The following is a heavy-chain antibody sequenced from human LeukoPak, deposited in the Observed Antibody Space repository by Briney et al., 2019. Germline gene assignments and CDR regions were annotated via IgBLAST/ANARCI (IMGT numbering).Heavy chain of an antibody. Sequence: GGSLRLSCAASGFTFNSYAMHWVRQAPGKGLEWVSSISSSSSYIYYADSVKGRFTISRDNAKNSLYLQMNSLRAEDTAVYYCARVYYYGSGSSGYFDYWGQGTLVTVSS. CDR2: ISSSSSYI. D-gene: IGHD3-10*01. J-gene: IGHJ4*02. CDR3: ARVYYYGSGSSGYFDY. CDR1: GFTFNSYA. V-gene: IGHV3-21*01.